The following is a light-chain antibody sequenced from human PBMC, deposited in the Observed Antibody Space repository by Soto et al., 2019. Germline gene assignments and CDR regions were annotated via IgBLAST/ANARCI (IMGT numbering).Light chain of an antibody. J-gene: IGKJ5*01. CDR2: AAS. CDR3: QQSYSIPIT. V-gene: IGKV1-39*01. CDR1: QSISTS. Sequence: DIQMTQSPSSLSASVGDSVTITCRASQSISTSLNWYQQKSGKAPKLLIYAASSLQSGVSSRFSGSGSGTDFTLTISSLQAEDFATYFCQQSYSIPITFGQGTRLEIK.